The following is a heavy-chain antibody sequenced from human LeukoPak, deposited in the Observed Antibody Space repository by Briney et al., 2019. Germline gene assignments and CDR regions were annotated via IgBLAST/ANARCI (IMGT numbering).Heavy chain of an antibody. D-gene: IGHD5-12*01. CDR1: GYSISSGYY. CDR3: ARVGRYSGYDRIDY. J-gene: IGHJ4*02. CDR2: IYHSGST. Sequence: SETLSLTCTVSGYSISSGYYWGWIRQPPGEGLEWIGSIYHSGSTYYNPSLKSRVTISVDTSKNQFSLKLSSVTAADTAVYYCARVGRYSGYDRIDYWGQGTLVTVSS. V-gene: IGHV4-38-2*02.